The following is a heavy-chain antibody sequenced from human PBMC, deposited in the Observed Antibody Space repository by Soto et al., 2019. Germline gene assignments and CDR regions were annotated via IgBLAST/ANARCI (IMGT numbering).Heavy chain of an antibody. V-gene: IGHV5-51*01. D-gene: IGHD4-17*01. CDR1: GYSFTSYW. CDR2: IYPGDSDT. CDR3: ARQKNYGDYYYYYGMDV. J-gene: IGHJ6*02. Sequence: PGESLKISCKGSGYSFTSYWIGWVRQMPGKGLEWMGIIYPGDSDTRYSPSFQGQVTISADKSISTAYLQWSSLKASDTAMYYCARQKNYGDYYYYYGMDVWGQGTTVTVSS.